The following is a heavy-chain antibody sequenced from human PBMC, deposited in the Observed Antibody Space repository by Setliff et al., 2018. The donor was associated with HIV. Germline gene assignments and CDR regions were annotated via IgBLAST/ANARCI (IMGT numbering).Heavy chain of an antibody. D-gene: IGHD3-10*01. Sequence: GGSLRLSCAASGFTFSSYAMHWVRQAPGKGLEWVAVISYDGSNKYYADSVKGRFTISRDNSKNTLYLQMSSLRAEDTAVHYCARGEYGSGSGYEGLDYWGQGTLVTVSS. J-gene: IGHJ4*02. V-gene: IGHV3-30-3*01. CDR2: ISYDGSNK. CDR1: GFTFSSYA. CDR3: ARGEYGSGSGYEGLDY.